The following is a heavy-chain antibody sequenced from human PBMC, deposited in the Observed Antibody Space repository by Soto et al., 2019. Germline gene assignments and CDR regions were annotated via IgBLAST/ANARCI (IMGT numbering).Heavy chain of an antibody. CDR2: THYTGNT. CDR3: ARETGASGLPFDF. V-gene: IGHV4-59*01. CDR1: GGSLTGYY. D-gene: IGHD5-12*01. Sequence: PSETLSLTCTVSGGSLTGYYWIWIRQPPGKGLEWIGLTHYTGNTNYNPSLKSRVTISIDTSKNQFSLRLRSATAADTAVYYCARETGASGLPFDFWGQGALVTVSS. J-gene: IGHJ4*02.